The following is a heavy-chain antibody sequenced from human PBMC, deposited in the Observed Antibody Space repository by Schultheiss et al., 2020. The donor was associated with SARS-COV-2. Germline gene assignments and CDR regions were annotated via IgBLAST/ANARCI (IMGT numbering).Heavy chain of an antibody. Sequence: GSLRLSCAVYGGSFSGYYWSWIRQPPGKGLVWIGEINHSGSTNYNPSLKSRVTISVDTSKNQFSLKLSSVTAADTAVYYCARGYDSSGYYFDPWCQGTLVTVSS. D-gene: IGHD3-22*01. CDR2: INHSGST. J-gene: IGHJ5*02. CDR1: GGSFSGYY. V-gene: IGHV4-34*01. CDR3: ARGYDSSGYYFDP.